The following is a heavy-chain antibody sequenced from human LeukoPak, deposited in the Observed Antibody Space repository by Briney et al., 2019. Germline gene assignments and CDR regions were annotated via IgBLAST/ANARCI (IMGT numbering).Heavy chain of an antibody. J-gene: IGHJ4*02. CDR2: TYYRSKWYN. CDR3: ASPGRWYAAYA. V-gene: IGHV6-1*01. CDR1: GDSDFINIPA. Sequence: SQTLSQTFASSGDSDFINIPASTWIRQSPSRGLEWLGRTYYRSKWYNDYAVSVKSRITINADTSKNQFSLQLNSVTPEDTAVYFCASPGRWYAAYAWGRGPLVTVSS. D-gene: IGHD6-13*01.